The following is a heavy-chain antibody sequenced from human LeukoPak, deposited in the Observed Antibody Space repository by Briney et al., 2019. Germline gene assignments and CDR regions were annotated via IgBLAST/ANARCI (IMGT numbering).Heavy chain of an antibody. CDR1: GFTFSYVW. Sequence: GGSLRLSCAVSGFTFSYVWMSWVCQAPGKGLEWVARIASTAHGGTTDYAAPVKGRFTISRDDSKSTLYLQMNSLKTEDTAVYFCSEGLDYWGQGTLVTVSS. CDR2: IASTAHGGTT. J-gene: IGHJ4*02. V-gene: IGHV3-15*04. CDR3: SEGLDY.